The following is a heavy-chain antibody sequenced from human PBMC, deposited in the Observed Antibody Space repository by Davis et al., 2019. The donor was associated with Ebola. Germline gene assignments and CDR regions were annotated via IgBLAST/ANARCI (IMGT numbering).Heavy chain of an antibody. V-gene: IGHV4-4*02. Sequence: GSLRLSCAVSGGSISSSNWWSCVRQPPGKGLEWIGEIYHSGSTNYNPSLKSRVTISVDTSKNQFSLKLSSVTAADTAVYYCARCQGLWFGELIYYYYGMDVWGQGTTVTVSS. CDR2: IYHSGST. D-gene: IGHD3-10*01. CDR1: GGSISSSNW. J-gene: IGHJ6*02. CDR3: ARCQGLWFGELIYYYYGMDV.